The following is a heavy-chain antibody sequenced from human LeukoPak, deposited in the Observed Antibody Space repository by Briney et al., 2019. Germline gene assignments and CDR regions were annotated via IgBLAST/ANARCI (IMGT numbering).Heavy chain of an antibody. CDR2: IYYSGST. CDR1: GGSISSYY. J-gene: IGHJ4*02. D-gene: IGHD3-10*01. V-gene: IGHV4-59*12. CDR3: ARGAYYYGSGSYWDFDY. Sequence: PSETLSLTCTVSGGSISSYYWSWIRQPPGKGLEWIGYIYYSGSTNYNPSLKSRVTISVDTSKNQFSLKLSSVTAADTAVYYCARGAYYYGSGSYWDFDYWGQGTLVTVSS.